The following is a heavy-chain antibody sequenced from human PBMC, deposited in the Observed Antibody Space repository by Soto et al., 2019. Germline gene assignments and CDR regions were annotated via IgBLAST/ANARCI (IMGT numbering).Heavy chain of an antibody. J-gene: IGHJ6*02. D-gene: IGHD3-3*01. Sequence: PGGSLRLSCEGSGFIFSNFNINWVRQGPGKGLEWVASISSTGRRKYYADSVKGRFTISRDNAKNSVSLQMNSLGFEDAALYYCARDESEVALSDFFGLDVWGQGTTVTVSS. CDR3: ARDESEVALSDFFGLDV. V-gene: IGHV3-21*01. CDR1: GFIFSNFN. CDR2: ISSTGRRK.